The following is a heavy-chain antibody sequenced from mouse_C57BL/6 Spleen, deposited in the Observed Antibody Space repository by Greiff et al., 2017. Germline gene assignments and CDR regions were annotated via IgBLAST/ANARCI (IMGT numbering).Heavy chain of an antibody. V-gene: IGHV3-6*01. CDR2: ISYDGSN. D-gene: IGHD1-1*01. J-gene: IGHJ3*01. Sequence: ESGPGLVKPSQSLSLTCSVTGYSITSGYYWNWIRQFPGNKLEWMGYISYDGSNNYNPSLKNRIAITRDTSKNQFFLKLNSVTTEDTATYYCARDRGNYYGSSYDFAYWGQGTLVTVSA. CDR1: GYSITSGYY. CDR3: ARDRGNYYGSSYDFAY.